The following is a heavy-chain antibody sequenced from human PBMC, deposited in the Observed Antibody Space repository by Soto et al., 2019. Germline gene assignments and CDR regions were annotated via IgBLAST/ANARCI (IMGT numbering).Heavy chain of an antibody. J-gene: IGHJ5*02. CDR2: IYYSGST. V-gene: IGHV4-30-4*01. Sequence: QVQLQESGPGLVKPSQTLSLTCTVSGGSISSGDYYWSWVRQPPGKGLEWIGYIYYSGSTYYNPSLKSRVTIXXDXSTXRFSLKLSSVTAADTAVYYCARRLIAAAVTAWFDPWGQGTLVTVSS. CDR3: ARRLIAAAVTAWFDP. CDR1: GGSISSGDYY. D-gene: IGHD6-13*01.